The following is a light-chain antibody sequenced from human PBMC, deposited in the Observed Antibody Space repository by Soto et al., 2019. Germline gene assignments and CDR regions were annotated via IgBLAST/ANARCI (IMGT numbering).Light chain of an antibody. CDR2: GTS. V-gene: IGKV3-20*01. J-gene: IGKJ1*01. CDR1: QSVSSSS. CDR3: QQCGSSPKT. Sequence: EIVLTQSPGTLSLSPGERATLSCRASQSVSSSSLAWYQQKPGQAPRLLIYGTSSRATGIPNRLRGSGSGTDFTLTISRLEPEDFAVYYCQQCGSSPKTFGQGTKVDIK.